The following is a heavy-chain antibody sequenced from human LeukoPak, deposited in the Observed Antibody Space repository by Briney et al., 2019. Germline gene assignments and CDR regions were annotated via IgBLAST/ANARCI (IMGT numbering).Heavy chain of an antibody. CDR3: ARCRSYYGGIIFDY. Sequence: SETLSLTCTVSGGSNSSSSYYWGWIRQPPGKGLEWIGSIYYSGSTYYNPSLKSRVTISVDTSKNQFSLKLSSVTAADTAVYYCARCRSYYGGIIFDYWGQGTLVTVSS. CDR2: IYYSGST. J-gene: IGHJ4*02. D-gene: IGHD4-23*01. CDR1: GGSNSSSSYY. V-gene: IGHV4-39*01.